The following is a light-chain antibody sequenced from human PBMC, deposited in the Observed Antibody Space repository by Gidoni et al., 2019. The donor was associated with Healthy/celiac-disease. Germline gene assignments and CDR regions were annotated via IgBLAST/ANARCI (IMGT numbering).Light chain of an antibody. Sequence: EIVLKQSPGTLSLSPGERATLSCRASQSVSSSYLAWYQQKPGQDPRLLIYGASSRAPGIPDRFSGSGSGTDFTLTISRLEPEDFAVYYCQQYGSSPRTFGQGTKVEIK. CDR1: QSVSSSY. J-gene: IGKJ1*01. V-gene: IGKV3-20*01. CDR3: QQYGSSPRT. CDR2: GAS.